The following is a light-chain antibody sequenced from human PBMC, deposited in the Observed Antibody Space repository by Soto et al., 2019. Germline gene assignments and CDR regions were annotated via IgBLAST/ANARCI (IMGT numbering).Light chain of an antibody. CDR1: QSVSSN. CDR2: GAS. CDR3: QQYNNWPRT. Sequence: EIVMTQSPATLSVSPGGRATLSCRASQSVSSNLAWYQQRPGQAPRLLIFGASTRVTAIPARFSGSGSGTEFTLTISSLQSEDFAVYYCQQYNNWPRTFGQGTKV. J-gene: IGKJ1*01. V-gene: IGKV3-15*01.